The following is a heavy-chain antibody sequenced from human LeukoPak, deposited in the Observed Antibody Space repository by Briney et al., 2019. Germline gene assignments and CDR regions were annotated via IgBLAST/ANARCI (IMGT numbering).Heavy chain of an antibody. J-gene: IGHJ5*02. Sequence: GGSLRLSCAASGFTFSSYSMNWVRQAPGKGLEWVSSISSSSSYIYYADSVKGRFTISRDNAKNSLYLQMNSLRAEDTAVYYCARDYYDGIGRREVYNWFDPWGQGTLVTVSS. CDR3: ARDYYDGIGRREVYNWFDP. CDR1: GFTFSSYS. V-gene: IGHV3-21*01. CDR2: ISSSSSYI. D-gene: IGHD3-22*01.